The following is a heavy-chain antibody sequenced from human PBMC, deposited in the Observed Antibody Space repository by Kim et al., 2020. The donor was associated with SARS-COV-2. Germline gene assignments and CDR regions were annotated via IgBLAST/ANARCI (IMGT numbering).Heavy chain of an antibody. V-gene: IGHV3-7*03. D-gene: IGHD3-22*01. CDR1: GFTFSSYV. J-gene: IGHJ4*01. Sequence: GGSLRLSCAASGFTFSSYVMSWVRQAPGKGLEWVANINRDGNEKYYVDSVKGRFTISRDNAKNSLFLQMNSLRVEETAAYYFARYYFDGSSSTIREDYWG. CDR3: ARYYFDGSSSTIREDY. CDR2: INRDGNEK.